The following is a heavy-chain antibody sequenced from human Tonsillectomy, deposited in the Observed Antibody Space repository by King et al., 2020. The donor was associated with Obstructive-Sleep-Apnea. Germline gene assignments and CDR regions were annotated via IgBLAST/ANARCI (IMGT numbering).Heavy chain of an antibody. CDR1: GGTFSSYA. CDR2: IIPILGIA. V-gene: IGHV1-69*04. Sequence: QLVQSGAEVKKRGSSVKVSCKASGGTFSSYAISWVRQAPGQGLEWMGGIIPILGIANYAQKFQGRVTITADKSTSTAYMELSSLRSEDTAGYYCARATIIAAADTYFDYWGQGTLVTVSS. D-gene: IGHD6-13*01. J-gene: IGHJ4*02. CDR3: ARATIIAAADTYFDY.